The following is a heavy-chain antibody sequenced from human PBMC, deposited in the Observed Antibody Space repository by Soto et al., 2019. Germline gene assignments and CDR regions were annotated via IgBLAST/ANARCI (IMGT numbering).Heavy chain of an antibody. CDR1: GFTFSSYW. J-gene: IGHJ4*02. D-gene: IGHD2-15*01. Sequence: GGSLRLSCAASGFTFSSYWMSWVRQATGKGLEWVANIKQDGSEKYYVDSVKGRFTISRDNAKNSLYLQMNSLRAEDTAVYYCARAPLYCSGGSCYPDFDYWGQGTLVTVSS. CDR3: ARAPLYCSGGSCYPDFDY. CDR2: IKQDGSEK. V-gene: IGHV3-7*05.